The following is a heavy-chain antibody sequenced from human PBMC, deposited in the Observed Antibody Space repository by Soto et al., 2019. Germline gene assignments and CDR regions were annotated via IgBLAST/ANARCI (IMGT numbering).Heavy chain of an antibody. CDR1: GFTFSSYD. CDR2: IGTAGDT. V-gene: IGHV3-13*01. D-gene: IGHD4-17*01. Sequence: PGGSLRLSCAASGFTFSSYDMHWVRQATGKGLEWVSAIGTAGDTYCPGSVKGRFTISRENAKNSLYLQMNSLRAGDTAVYYCARGALPPYGDSHILDYWGQGTLVTVSS. CDR3: ARGALPPYGDSHILDY. J-gene: IGHJ4*02.